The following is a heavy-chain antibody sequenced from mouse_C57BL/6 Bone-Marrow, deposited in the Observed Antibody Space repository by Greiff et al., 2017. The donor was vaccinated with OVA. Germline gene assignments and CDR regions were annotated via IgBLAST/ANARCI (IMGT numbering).Heavy chain of an antibody. CDR3: ARDGSTMIRRYFDV. CDR1: GFTFSSYA. D-gene: IGHD2-4*01. CDR2: ISDGGSYT. J-gene: IGHJ1*03. V-gene: IGHV5-4*01. Sequence: EVKLMESGGGLVKPGGSLKLSCAASGFTFSSYAMSWVRQTPEKRLEWVATISDGGSYTYYPDNVKGRFTISRDNAKNNLYLQMSHLKSEDTAMYYCARDGSTMIRRYFDVWGTGTTVTVAS.